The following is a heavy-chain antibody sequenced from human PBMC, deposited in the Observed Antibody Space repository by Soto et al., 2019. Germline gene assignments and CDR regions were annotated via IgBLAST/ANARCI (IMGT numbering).Heavy chain of an antibody. D-gene: IGHD3-22*01. Sequence: QVQLVESGGGLVKPGGSLRLSCAASGVTFSDYYMSWIRQAPAQGLEWVSYIISSSGYTTYADSVKGRFTISRDNAKNSLYLQMNSLRAEDTAVYYCATVRYYYDTSGYYHYYFDYWGQGTLVTVSS. J-gene: IGHJ4*02. CDR1: GVTFSDYY. CDR2: IISSSGYT. CDR3: ATVRYYYDTSGYYHYYFDY. V-gene: IGHV3-11*06.